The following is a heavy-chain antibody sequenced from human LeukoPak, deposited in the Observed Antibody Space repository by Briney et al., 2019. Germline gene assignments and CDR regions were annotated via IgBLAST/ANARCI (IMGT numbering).Heavy chain of an antibody. CDR1: GGSISSGGYY. CDR3: AGDADYSNNWFDP. CDR2: IYYSGST. V-gene: IGHV4-31*03. D-gene: IGHD4-4*01. Sequence: SQTLSLTCTVSGGSISSGGYYWSWIRQHPGKGLEWIGYIYYSGSTYYNPSLKSRVTISVDTSKNQFSLKLSSVTAADTAVYYCAGDADYSNNWFDPWGQGTLVTVSS. J-gene: IGHJ5*02.